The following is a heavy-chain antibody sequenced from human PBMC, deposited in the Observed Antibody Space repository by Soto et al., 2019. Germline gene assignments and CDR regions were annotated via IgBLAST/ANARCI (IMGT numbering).Heavy chain of an antibody. Sequence: GAPVKGSFKASGYTLTRLDINLVRQATGQGLEWMGWLSPNSGKAGYAKKFQGRVTMSMNTSISTAYMELSGLTSDDTATYYCARGDLVRNPDYWGQGTLVTVSS. V-gene: IGHV1-8*01. D-gene: IGHD2-8*02. CDR3: ARGDLVRNPDY. CDR2: LSPNSGKA. CDR1: GYTLTRLD. J-gene: IGHJ4*02.